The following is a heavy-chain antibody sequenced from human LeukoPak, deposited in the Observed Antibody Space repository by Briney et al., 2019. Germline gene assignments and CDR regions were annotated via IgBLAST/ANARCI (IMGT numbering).Heavy chain of an antibody. CDR1: GYTFTSYY. D-gene: IGHD3-22*01. Sequence: ASVKVSCKASGYTFTSYYMHWVRRAPGQGLEWMGIINPSGGSTSYAQKFQGRVTMTRDMSTSTVYMELSSLRSEDTAVYYCARGEGSEGQYYYDSSGYHHWGQGTLVTVSS. CDR3: ARGEGSEGQYYYDSSGYHH. J-gene: IGHJ5*02. V-gene: IGHV1-46*01. CDR2: INPSGGST.